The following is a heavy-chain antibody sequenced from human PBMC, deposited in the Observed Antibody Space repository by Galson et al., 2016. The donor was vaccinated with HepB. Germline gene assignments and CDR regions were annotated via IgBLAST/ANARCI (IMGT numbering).Heavy chain of an antibody. Sequence: SLRLSCAASGFTIGDYAMSWFRQALGKGPEWVGFVRSKAFGGTTEYAASVKGRFTISRDDSRSIAYLQMNSLKTEDTGVYYCSSPLYATSPRTMDFWGQGTKVTASS. D-gene: IGHD2-2*01. V-gene: IGHV3-49*03. CDR2: VRSKAFGGTT. CDR1: GFTIGDYA. J-gene: IGHJ6*02. CDR3: SSPLYATSPRTMDF.